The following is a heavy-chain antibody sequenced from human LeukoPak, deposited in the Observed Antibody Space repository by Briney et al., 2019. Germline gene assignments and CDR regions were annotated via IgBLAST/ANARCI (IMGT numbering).Heavy chain of an antibody. Sequence: ASVKVSCKTSGYPFTTYEVNWVRQAAGQGLEWMGWVHPDTGYADYAQKFQGRVTMTSDTSISTAYMELSSLRSDDTAVYFCARGPRNDPWGQGTLVTVSS. V-gene: IGHV1-8*01. CDR2: VHPDTGYA. D-gene: IGHD1-14*01. CDR3: ARGPRNDP. CDR1: GYPFTTYE. J-gene: IGHJ5*02.